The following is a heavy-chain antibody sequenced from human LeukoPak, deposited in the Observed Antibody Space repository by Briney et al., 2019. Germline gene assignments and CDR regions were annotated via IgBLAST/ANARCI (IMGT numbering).Heavy chain of an antibody. CDR3: ARGRDSDY. V-gene: IGHV4-30-4*08. D-gene: IGHD3-22*01. CDR1: GGSISSGDYY. Sequence: SSETLSLTCTVSGGSISSGDYYWSWIRQPPGKGLEWIGYIYYSGSTYYNPSLKSRVTISVDTSKNQFSLKLSSVTAADTAVYYCARGRDSDYWGQGTLVTASS. J-gene: IGHJ4*02. CDR2: IYYSGST.